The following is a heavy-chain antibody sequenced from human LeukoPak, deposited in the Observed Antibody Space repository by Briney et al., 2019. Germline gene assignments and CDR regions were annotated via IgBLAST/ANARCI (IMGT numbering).Heavy chain of an antibody. Sequence: GGSLRLSCAASGFTFSSYAMSWVRQAPGKGLEWVSAISGSGGSTYYADSVKCRFTISRDNSKNTLYLQMNSLRAEDTAVYYCAKSSGYSNMYYFDYWGQGTLVTVSS. CDR3: AKSSGYSNMYYFDY. CDR2: ISGSGGST. D-gene: IGHD6-13*01. J-gene: IGHJ4*02. V-gene: IGHV3-23*01. CDR1: GFTFSSYA.